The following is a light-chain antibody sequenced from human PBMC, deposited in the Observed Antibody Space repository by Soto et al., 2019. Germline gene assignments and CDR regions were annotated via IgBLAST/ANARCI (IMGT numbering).Light chain of an antibody. J-gene: IGLJ2*01. CDR2: EVI. V-gene: IGLV2-8*01. CDR1: NSDAGGSTY. CDR3: SSNVGGTNSKI. Sequence: QSALTQPPSASGSPGQSVTISCTGTNSDAGGSTYVSWYQQHPGKAPKLVIYEVIKRPSGVPDRFSGSRSGNTASLTVSGLQAEDEAAYYCSSNVGGTNSKIFGGGTKLTVL.